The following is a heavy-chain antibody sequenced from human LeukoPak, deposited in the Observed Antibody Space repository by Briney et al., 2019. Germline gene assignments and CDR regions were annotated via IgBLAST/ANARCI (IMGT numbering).Heavy chain of an antibody. J-gene: IGHJ4*02. V-gene: IGHV3-23*01. CDR2: ISGSGGST. CDR3: AKDPAGGASSDYYYPSFDY. D-gene: IGHD3-22*01. Sequence: PGGSLRLSCAASGFTFSSYAMNWVRQAPGKGLEWVSTISGSGGSTYYADSVKGRFTISRDNSKNTLYLQMNNLRAEDTAVYYCAKDPAGGASSDYYYPSFDYWGQGTLVTVSS. CDR1: GFTFSSYA.